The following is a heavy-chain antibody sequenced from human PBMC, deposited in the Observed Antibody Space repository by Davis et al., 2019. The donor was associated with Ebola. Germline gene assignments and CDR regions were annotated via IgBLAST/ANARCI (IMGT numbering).Heavy chain of an antibody. V-gene: IGHV1-18*01. Sequence: ASVKVSCKASGYTFTSYGISWVRQAPGQGLEWMGWISAYNGNTNYAQKLQGRVTMTTDTSTSTAYMEMRSLRSEDTAVYYCAADPRMAYYYGMDVWGQGTTVTVSS. CDR3: AADPRMAYYYGMDV. D-gene: IGHD2-8*01. CDR2: ISAYNGNT. CDR1: GYTFTSYG. J-gene: IGHJ6*02.